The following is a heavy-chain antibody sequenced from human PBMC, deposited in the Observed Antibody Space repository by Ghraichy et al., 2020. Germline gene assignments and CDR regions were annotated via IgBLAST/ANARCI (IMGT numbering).Heavy chain of an antibody. CDR2: INSDGSST. Sequence: LNISCAASGFTFSSYWMHWVRQAPGKGLVWVSRINSDGSSTSYADSVKGRFTISRDNAKKTLYLQMNSLRAEDTAVYYCAGRYCSGGSCQADYWGQGTLVTVSS. CDR1: GFTFSSYW. V-gene: IGHV3-74*01. J-gene: IGHJ4*02. D-gene: IGHD2-15*01. CDR3: AGRYCSGGSCQADY.